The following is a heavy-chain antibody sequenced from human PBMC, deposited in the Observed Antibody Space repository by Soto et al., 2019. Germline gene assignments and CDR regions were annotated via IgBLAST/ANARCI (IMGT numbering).Heavy chain of an antibody. CDR2: ISGSGGST. V-gene: IGHV3-23*01. J-gene: IGHJ6*02. D-gene: IGHD6-13*01. Sequence: GGSLRLSCAASGFTFSSYAMSWVRQAPGKGLEWVSAISGSGGSTYYADSVKGRFTISRDNSKNTLYLQMNSLRAEDTAVYYCAKGAYSSSWYFSGMDVWGQGTTVTVSS. CDR3: AKGAYSSSWYFSGMDV. CDR1: GFTFSSYA.